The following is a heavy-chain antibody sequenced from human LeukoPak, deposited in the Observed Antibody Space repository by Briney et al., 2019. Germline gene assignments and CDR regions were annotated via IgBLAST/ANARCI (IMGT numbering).Heavy chain of an antibody. CDR1: GGSIRSRSYY. CDR2: IYYSGET. V-gene: IGHV4-39*02. Sequence: ETLSLTCTVSGGSIRSRSYYWGWFRQPPGKELEWIGSIYYSGETHYNPSLHSRVVMSVDTSNNHFSLKLTSVTAPDAAVYYCARTVGTHRFDYWGQGTLVTVSS. J-gene: IGHJ4*02. D-gene: IGHD4-23*01. CDR3: ARTVGTHRFDY.